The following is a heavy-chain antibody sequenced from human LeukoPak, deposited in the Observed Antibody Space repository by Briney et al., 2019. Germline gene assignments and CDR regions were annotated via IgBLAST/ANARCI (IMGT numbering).Heavy chain of an antibody. Sequence: GASVKISCKASGYTLSSYGISWVRQAPGQGLEWMGWISAYNGNTNYAQKLQGRVTMTTDTSTSTAYMELRSLRSDDTAVYYCAREMGTADAFDIWGQGTMVTVSS. CDR3: AREMGTADAFDI. CDR2: ISAYNGNT. J-gene: IGHJ3*02. V-gene: IGHV1-18*04. D-gene: IGHD1-1*01. CDR1: GYTLSSYG.